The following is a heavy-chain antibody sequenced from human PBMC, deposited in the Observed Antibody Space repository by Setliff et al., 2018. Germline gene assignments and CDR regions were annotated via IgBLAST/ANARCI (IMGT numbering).Heavy chain of an antibody. CDR3: ARVADGSGSFYLGFDY. CDR2: IFHSGST. CDR1: GGRISSGSYY. D-gene: IGHD3-10*01. J-gene: IGHJ4*02. V-gene: IGHV4-31*03. Sequence: SETLSLTCTVSGGRISSGSYYWNWIRQHPEKGLEWLGYIFHSGSTHYNSSLKSRITISIDTSKNHFSLELNSVTAADSAVYYCARVADGSGSFYLGFDYWGQGILVTVSS.